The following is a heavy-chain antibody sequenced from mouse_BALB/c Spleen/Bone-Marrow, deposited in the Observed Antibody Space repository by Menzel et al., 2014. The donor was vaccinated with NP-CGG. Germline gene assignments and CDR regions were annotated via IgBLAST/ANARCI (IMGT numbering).Heavy chain of an antibody. J-gene: IGHJ3*01. Sequence: ESGPGLVKPSQSLSLTCSVTGYSITSGYYWNWIRQFPGNKLEWMSYISYDGSNNYNPSLKNRISITRDTSKNQFFLKLNSVTTEDTATYYCARAAYWGQGTLVTVSA. V-gene: IGHV3-6*02. CDR3: ARAAY. CDR1: GYSITSGYY. CDR2: ISYDGSN.